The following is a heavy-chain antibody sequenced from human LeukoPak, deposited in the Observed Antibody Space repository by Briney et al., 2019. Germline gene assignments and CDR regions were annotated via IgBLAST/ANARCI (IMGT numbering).Heavy chain of an antibody. D-gene: IGHD2-2*01. V-gene: IGHV1-69*05. Sequence: SVKVSCKASGGTFSSYAISWVRQAPGQGLEWMGGIIPIFGTANYAQKFQGRVTITTDESTSTAYMELSNLRSEDTAVYYCASWGYCSSTSCYSGWFDPWGQGTLVTVSS. CDR2: IIPIFGTA. J-gene: IGHJ5*02. CDR3: ASWGYCSSTSCYSGWFDP. CDR1: GGTFSSYA.